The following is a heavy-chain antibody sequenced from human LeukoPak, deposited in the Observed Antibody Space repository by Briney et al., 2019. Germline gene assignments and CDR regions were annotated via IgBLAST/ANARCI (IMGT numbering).Heavy chain of an antibody. CDR3: AKQTRYDSPAGGRGFDY. J-gene: IGHJ4*02. D-gene: IGHD3-22*01. CDR2: ISYDGSNK. V-gene: IGHV3-30-3*02. Sequence: GGSLRLSCAASGFTFSSYAMHWVRQAPGKGLEWVAVISYDGSNKYYADPVKGRFTISRDNSKNTVFLEMSSLRAEDTAFYYCAKQTRYDSPAGGRGFDYWGQGTLVTVSS. CDR1: GFTFSSYA.